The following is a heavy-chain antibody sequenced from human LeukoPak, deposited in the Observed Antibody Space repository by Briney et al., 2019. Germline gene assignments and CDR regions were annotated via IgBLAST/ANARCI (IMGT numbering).Heavy chain of an antibody. V-gene: IGHV1-2*02. CDR1: GYTFTGYY. D-gene: IGHD2-8*01. CDR3: ARDRYCTNGVCYTNWFDR. J-gene: IGHJ5*02. CDR2: INPNSGGT. Sequence: ASVKVSCKASGYTFTGYYMHWVRQAPGQGLEWMGWINPNSGGTNYAQKFQGRVTMTRDTSISTAYMELSRLRSDDTAVYYCARDRYCTNGVCYTNWFDRWGQGTLVTVS.